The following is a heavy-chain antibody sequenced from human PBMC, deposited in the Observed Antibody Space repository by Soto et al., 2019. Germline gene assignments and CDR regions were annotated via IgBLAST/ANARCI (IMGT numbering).Heavy chain of an antibody. D-gene: IGHD4-4*01. CDR1: GFTVTSNG. Sequence: GGSLRLSCGVSGFTVTSNGVSWVRQAPGKGLEWVSAISPNGQGIWYADSVKGRFTISRDISRNTVFLQMDSLRAEDTAVYYCAKDRQYPRDYCHYWGQGTLVTVSS. J-gene: IGHJ4*02. CDR3: AKDRQYPRDYCHY. CDR2: ISPNGQGI. V-gene: IGHV3-23*01.